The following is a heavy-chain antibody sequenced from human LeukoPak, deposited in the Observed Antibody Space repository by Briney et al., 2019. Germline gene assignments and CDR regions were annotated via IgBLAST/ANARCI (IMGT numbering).Heavy chain of an antibody. V-gene: IGHV1-69*01. Sequence: GASVKVPCKASGGTFSSYAISWVRQAPGQGLEWMGGIIPIFGTANYAQKFQGRVTITADESTSTAYMELSSLRSEDTAVYYCAICPFGGNSAWYFDLWGRGTLVTVSS. CDR1: GGTFSSYA. D-gene: IGHD4-23*01. CDR2: IIPIFGTA. J-gene: IGHJ2*01. CDR3: AICPFGGNSAWYFDL.